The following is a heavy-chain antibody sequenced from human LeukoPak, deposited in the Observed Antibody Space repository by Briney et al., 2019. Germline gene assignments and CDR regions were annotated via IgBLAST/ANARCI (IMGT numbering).Heavy chain of an antibody. D-gene: IGHD2-15*01. CDR3: ATVCSGGSCYEGDWFDP. Sequence: ASVKVSCKASGYTFTSYYMHWVRQAPGQGLEWMGIINPSGGSTSYAQKFQGRVTMTEDTSTDTAYMELSSLRSEDTAVYYCATVCSGGSCYEGDWFDPWGQGTLVTVSS. J-gene: IGHJ5*02. CDR2: INPSGGST. V-gene: IGHV1-46*01. CDR1: GYTFTSYY.